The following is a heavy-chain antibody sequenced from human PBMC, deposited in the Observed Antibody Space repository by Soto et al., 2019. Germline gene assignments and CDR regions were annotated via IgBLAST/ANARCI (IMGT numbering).Heavy chain of an antibody. CDR3: ARPSGYSYGYGAFDI. CDR1: GYSFTSYW. Sequence: GESLKISCKGSGYSFTSYWIGWVRQMPGKGLEWMGIIYPGDSDTRYSPSFQGQVTISADKSISTAYLQWSSLKASDTAMYYCARPSGYSYGYGAFDIWGQGTMVTVSS. V-gene: IGHV5-51*01. CDR2: IYPGDSDT. D-gene: IGHD5-18*01. J-gene: IGHJ3*02.